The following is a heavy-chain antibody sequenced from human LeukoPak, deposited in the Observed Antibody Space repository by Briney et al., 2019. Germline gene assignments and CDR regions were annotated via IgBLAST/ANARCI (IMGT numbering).Heavy chain of an antibody. D-gene: IGHD6-13*01. Sequence: SLKVSSKASVYTFPCHSMHFVRPASGQGLEWMGIINPTGGIASYALKVQSRVRMPRYTLTSTGYMDLRSLGSEDTAVYYCARGGRSWTGDYRGHGTLVTVSS. V-gene: IGHV1-46*01. CDR1: VYTFPCHS. CDR2: INPTGGIA. J-gene: IGHJ4*01. CDR3: ARGGRSWTGDY.